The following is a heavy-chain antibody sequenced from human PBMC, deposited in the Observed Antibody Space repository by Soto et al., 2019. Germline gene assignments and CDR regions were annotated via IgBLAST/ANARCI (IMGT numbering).Heavy chain of an antibody. V-gene: IGHV1-3*01. D-gene: IGHD3-22*01. CDR3: ASNYYYDSSGYYVFDY. J-gene: IGHJ4*02. CDR2: INAGNGNT. Sequence: QVPLVQSGAEVKKPGASVKVSCKASGYTFTSYAMHWVRQAPGQRLEWMGWINAGNGNTKYSQKFQGRVTITRDTSASTAYMELSSLRSEDTAVYYCASNYYYDSSGYYVFDYWGQGTLVTVSS. CDR1: GYTFTSYA.